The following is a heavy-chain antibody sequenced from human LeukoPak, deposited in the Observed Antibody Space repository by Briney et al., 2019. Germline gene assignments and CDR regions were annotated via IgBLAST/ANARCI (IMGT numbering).Heavy chain of an antibody. J-gene: IGHJ4*02. CDR1: GFTFSDYY. CDR3: ARDAIDSSGFDFDY. V-gene: IGHV3-11*01. D-gene: IGHD3-22*01. Sequence: AGESLRLSCAASGFTFSDYYMTWIRQAPGKGLEWISYIITIAVTIYYAYSVKGRFTISRDNAKNSLYLQMNSLRAEDTAVYYCARDAIDSSGFDFDYWGQGTLVTVSS. CDR2: IITIAVTI.